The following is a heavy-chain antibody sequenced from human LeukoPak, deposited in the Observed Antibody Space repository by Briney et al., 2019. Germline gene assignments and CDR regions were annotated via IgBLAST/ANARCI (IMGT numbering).Heavy chain of an antibody. CDR1: GYTFTSYY. V-gene: IGHV1-46*01. Sequence: ASVKVSCKASGYTFTSYYMHWVRQAPGQGLEWMGIINPSGGSTSYAQKFQGRVTMTRDMSTSTVYMELSSLRSEDTAVYYCAKASGNYYDYVWGSYPFDYWGQGTLVTVSS. CDR3: AKASGNYYDYVWGSYPFDY. CDR2: INPSGGST. J-gene: IGHJ4*02. D-gene: IGHD3-16*02.